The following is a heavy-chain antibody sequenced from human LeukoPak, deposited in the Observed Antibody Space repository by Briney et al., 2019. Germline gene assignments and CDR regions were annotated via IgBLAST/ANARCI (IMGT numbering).Heavy chain of an antibody. CDR3: ATSFLYYYGSGSYSDRIDY. Sequence: ASVKVSCKASGYTLTSYDMNWVRQATGQGLEWMGWMNPNSGNTGYAQKFQGRVTMTRNTSISTAYMELSSLRSEDTAVYYCATSFLYYYGSGSYSDRIDYWGQGTLVTVSS. CDR1: GYTLTSYD. D-gene: IGHD3-10*01. V-gene: IGHV1-8*01. J-gene: IGHJ4*02. CDR2: MNPNSGNT.